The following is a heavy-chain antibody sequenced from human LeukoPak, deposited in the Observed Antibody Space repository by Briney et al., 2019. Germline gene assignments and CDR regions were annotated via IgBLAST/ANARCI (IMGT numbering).Heavy chain of an antibody. J-gene: IGHJ3*02. CDR2: IYYSGST. CDR3: ARTQAAAGKAIDAFDI. V-gene: IGHV4-39*01. CDR1: GGSISSSSYY. Sequence: SETLSLTCTVSGGSISSSSYYWGWIRQPPGKGLEWIGSIYYSGSTYYNPSLKSRVTISVDTSKNQFSLKLSSVTAEDTAVYYCARTQAAAGKAIDAFDIWGQGTMVTVSS. D-gene: IGHD6-13*01.